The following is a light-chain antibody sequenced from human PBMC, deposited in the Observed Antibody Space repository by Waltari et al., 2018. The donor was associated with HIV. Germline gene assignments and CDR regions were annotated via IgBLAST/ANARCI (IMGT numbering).Light chain of an antibody. Sequence: SSELTQDPAVSVALGQTVKITCQGDNLRTYNASWYQQKPGQAPVLVSYGKNRRPSEIPDRFSSSASRNTASLIITGAQAEDEAEYYCKTRDRSGNLYVFGTGTTVTVL. CDR2: GKN. CDR3: KTRDRSGNLYV. V-gene: IGLV3-19*01. J-gene: IGLJ1*01. CDR1: NLRTYN.